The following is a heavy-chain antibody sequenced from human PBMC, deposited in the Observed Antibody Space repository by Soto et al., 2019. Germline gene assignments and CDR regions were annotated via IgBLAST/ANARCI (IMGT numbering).Heavy chain of an antibody. CDR3: ARGERLGLDY. Sequence: PSETLSLTCTVSGGSINTYYWSWIRQPPGKGLEWIGYISYNRGANYHPSNKSRVTISLDTSKIQFSLMLSSVTAADTAVYYCARGERLGLDYWGQGTLVTVS. D-gene: IGHD3-9*01. CDR2: ISYNRGA. V-gene: IGHV4-59*01. CDR1: GGSINTYY. J-gene: IGHJ4*02.